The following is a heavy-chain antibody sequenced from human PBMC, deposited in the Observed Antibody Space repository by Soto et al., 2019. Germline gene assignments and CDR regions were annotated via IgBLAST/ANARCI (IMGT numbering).Heavy chain of an antibody. J-gene: IGHJ5*02. D-gene: IGHD3-9*01. V-gene: IGHV4-39*01. CDR2: ISYSGNT. Sequence: PSETLSLTCTVSGGSIVTTSYYWGWIRQPPGKGLEWVGSISYSGNTYYNPSLKSRVTISIDTSKNQFSLKLTSVTAADTALYYCARPRYFDWLAQEFNWFDPWGQGTLVTVSS. CDR3: ARPRYFDWLAQEFNWFDP. CDR1: GGSIVTTSYY.